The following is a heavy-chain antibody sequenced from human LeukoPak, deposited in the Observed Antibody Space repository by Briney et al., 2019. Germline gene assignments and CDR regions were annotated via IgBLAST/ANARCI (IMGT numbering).Heavy chain of an antibody. CDR3: TTFHGDFWSGYRN. D-gene: IGHD3-3*01. J-gene: IGHJ4*02. CDR1: GFTFGDYA. CDR2: IRSKAYGGTT. Sequence: GGSLRLSCTASGFTFGDYAMSWVRQAPGKGLEWVGFIRSKAYGGTTEYAASVKGRFTISRDDSKSIAYLQMNSLKTEDTAVYYCTTFHGDFWSGYRNWGQGTLVTVSS. V-gene: IGHV3-49*04.